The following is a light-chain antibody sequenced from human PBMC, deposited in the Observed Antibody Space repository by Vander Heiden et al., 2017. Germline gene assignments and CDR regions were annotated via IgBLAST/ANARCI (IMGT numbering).Light chain of an antibody. Sequence: EIVMTQSPATLSVSPGERVTLSCTASQSVNSKLAWYQQKPGQAPRLLIYGASTRATGIPARFSGSGSGTEFTLTISSLQSEDFAFYYCQQYNNWPPLTFGGGTKVEIK. CDR1: QSVNSK. J-gene: IGKJ4*01. CDR2: GAS. V-gene: IGKV3-15*01. CDR3: QQYNNWPPLT.